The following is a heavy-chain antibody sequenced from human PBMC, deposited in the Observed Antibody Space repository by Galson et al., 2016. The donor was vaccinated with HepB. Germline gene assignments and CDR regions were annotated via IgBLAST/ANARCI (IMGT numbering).Heavy chain of an antibody. CDR2: ISYDGSNK. CDR3: ARDDVMGDANYFDY. Sequence: SLRLSCAASGFTFKTYGIHWGRQAPGKGLEWVAVISYDGSNKYYADSVKGRFTMSRDNSKNTLYLQINNLRAEDTAVYYCARDDVMGDANYFDYWGQGTLVTVSS. J-gene: IGHJ4*02. V-gene: IGHV3-30*03. CDR1: GFTFKTYG. D-gene: IGHD1-26*01.